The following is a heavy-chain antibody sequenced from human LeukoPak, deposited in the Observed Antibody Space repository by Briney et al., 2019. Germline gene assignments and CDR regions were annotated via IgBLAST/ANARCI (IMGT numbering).Heavy chain of an antibody. D-gene: IGHD6-6*01. CDR2: IYHSGST. V-gene: IGHV4-59*12. J-gene: IGHJ6*03. Sequence: PSETLSLTCTGSGGSISSYYWSWIRQPPGKGLEWIGEIYHSGSTNYNPSLKSRVTISVDKSTNQFSLKLGSVTAADTAVYYCARVAARPRRFYYYYMDVWGKGTTVTVSS. CDR3: ARVAARPRRFYYYYMDV. CDR1: GGSISSYY.